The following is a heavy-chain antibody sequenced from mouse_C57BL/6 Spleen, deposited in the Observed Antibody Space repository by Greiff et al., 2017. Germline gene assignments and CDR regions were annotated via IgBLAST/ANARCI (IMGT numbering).Heavy chain of an antibody. J-gene: IGHJ3*01. D-gene: IGHD1-1*01. Sequence: QVQLQQPEAELAKPGASVKLSCKASGYTFTSYWMHWVKQRPGQGLEWIGFINPSSGYTKYNQKFKDKATLTADKSSSTAYMQRSSLTYEDSAVYCCGRLSVVASGFAYWGQGTLVTVSA. V-gene: IGHV1-7*01. CDR1: GYTFTSYW. CDR3: GRLSVVASGFAY. CDR2: INPSSGYT.